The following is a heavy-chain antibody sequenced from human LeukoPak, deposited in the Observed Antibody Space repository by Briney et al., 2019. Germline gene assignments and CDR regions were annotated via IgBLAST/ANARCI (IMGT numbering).Heavy chain of an antibody. CDR2: IIPFLGTT. V-gene: IGHV1-69*01. CDR1: GGVFTTYA. Sequence: SVKVSCKASGGVFTTYAISWVRQAPGQGLEWMGGIIPFLGTTNYAQKFQGRVTITADEPTRTAYMELTYLRSDDTAVYYCTIIPNVILFTHYFEYWGQGTLVTVSS. J-gene: IGHJ4*02. D-gene: IGHD2-21*01. CDR3: TIIPNVILFTHYFEY.